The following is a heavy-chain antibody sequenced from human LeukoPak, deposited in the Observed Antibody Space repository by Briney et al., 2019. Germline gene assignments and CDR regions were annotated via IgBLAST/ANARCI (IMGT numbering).Heavy chain of an antibody. Sequence: GGSLRLSCAAYGFTFSNACMSWVRQAPGKGPEWVGRIKSKTTGGTTDYAAHVKDIYTNSRDDSKNTLYLQMNSLKTEDTAVYFCTRGYWFDPWGQGTLVTVSS. CDR3: TRGYWFDP. J-gene: IGHJ5*02. D-gene: IGHD3-10*01. CDR1: GFTFSNAC. V-gene: IGHV3-15*01. CDR2: IKSKTTGGTT.